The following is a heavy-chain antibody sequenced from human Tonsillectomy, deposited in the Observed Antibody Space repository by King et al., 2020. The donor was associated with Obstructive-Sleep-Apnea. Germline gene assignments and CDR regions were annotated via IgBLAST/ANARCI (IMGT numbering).Heavy chain of an antibody. CDR3: AGGWPDYYDSSGYYYAGDY. J-gene: IGHJ4*02. CDR2: IIPIFGTA. Sequence: QLVQSGAEVKKPGSSVKVSCKASGGTFSSYAISWVRQAPGQGLEWMGGIIPIFGTANYAQKFQGRVTITADEATSTAYMELSSLRSEDTAVYYCAGGWPDYYDSSGYYYAGDYWGQGTLVTVSS. D-gene: IGHD3-22*01. V-gene: IGHV1-69*01. CDR1: GGTFSSYA.